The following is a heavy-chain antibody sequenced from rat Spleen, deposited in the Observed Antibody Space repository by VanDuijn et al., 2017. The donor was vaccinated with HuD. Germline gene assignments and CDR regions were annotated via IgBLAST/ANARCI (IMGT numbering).Heavy chain of an antibody. J-gene: IGHJ4*01. CDR2: IVDDGGNT. CDR1: GFTFSDYT. CDR3: ARHYGGYSEYVMDA. Sequence: EVQLVESGGGLVQPGRPLKLSCSASGFTFSDYTMAWVRQAPKKGLEWVAAIVDDGGNTYYRDSVKGRFTISRDNAKSTLYLQMDSLRSEDTATYYCARHYGGYSEYVMDAWGQGASVTVSS. D-gene: IGHD1-11*01. V-gene: IGHV5-17*01.